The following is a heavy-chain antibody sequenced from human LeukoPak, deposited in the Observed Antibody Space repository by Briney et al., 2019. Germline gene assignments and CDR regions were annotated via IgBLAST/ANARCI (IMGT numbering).Heavy chain of an antibody. V-gene: IGHV3-48*01. J-gene: IGHJ4*02. Sequence: TGGSLRLSCTAAGFTFSTYSMNGVRHAPGKGLEWVSHISPSSEIISYADSVKGRFTISRDNAKNSLYLQMNILRAEDMAVYYCARDKDWAFDYWGQGTLVPVSS. CDR3: ARDKDWAFDY. D-gene: IGHD3-9*01. CDR2: ISPSSEII. CDR1: GFTFSTYS.